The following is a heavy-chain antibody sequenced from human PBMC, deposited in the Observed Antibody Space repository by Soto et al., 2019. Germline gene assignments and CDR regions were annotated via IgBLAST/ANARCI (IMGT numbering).Heavy chain of an antibody. CDR1: GFTFSSYW. CDR2: IKQDGSEK. J-gene: IGHJ4*02. V-gene: IGHV3-7*01. CDR3: ARDLPTFTFGGVIVTSYFDY. D-gene: IGHD3-16*02. Sequence: PGGSLRLSCAASGFTFSSYWMSWVRQAPGKGLEWVANIKQDGSEKYYVDSVKGRFTISRDNAKNSLYLQMNSLRAEDTAVYYCARDLPTFTFGGVIVTSYFDYWGQGTLVTVSS.